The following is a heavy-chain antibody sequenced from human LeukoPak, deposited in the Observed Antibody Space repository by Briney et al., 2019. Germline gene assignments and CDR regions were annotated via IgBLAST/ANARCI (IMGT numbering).Heavy chain of an antibody. J-gene: IGHJ4*02. CDR2: IYYSGST. Sequence: PSETLSLTCTVSGGSISSSSYYWGWIRQPPGKGLEWIGSIYYSGSTYYNPSLKSRVTISVDTSKNQFSLKLSSVTAADTAVYYCARLWFGELSYWGQGTLVTVSS. CDR3: ARLWFGELSY. D-gene: IGHD3-10*01. CDR1: GGSISSSSYY. V-gene: IGHV4-39*01.